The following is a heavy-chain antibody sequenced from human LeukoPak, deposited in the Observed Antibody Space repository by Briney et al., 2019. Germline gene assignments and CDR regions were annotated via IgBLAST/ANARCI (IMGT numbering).Heavy chain of an antibody. CDR3: ARIPLEGLRLSPFDY. CDR1: GFTFSDYY. Sequence: GSLRLSCAASGFTFSDYYMNWVRQAPGKGLEWIGSIYYSGSTYYNPSLKSRVTISVDTSKNQFSLKLSSVTAADTAVYYCARIPLEGLRLSPFDYWGQGTLVTVSS. D-gene: IGHD5-12*01. V-gene: IGHV4-38-2*01. CDR2: IYYSGST. J-gene: IGHJ4*02.